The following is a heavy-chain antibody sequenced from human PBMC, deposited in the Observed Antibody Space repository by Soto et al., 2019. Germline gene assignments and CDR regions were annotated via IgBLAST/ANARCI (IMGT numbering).Heavy chain of an antibody. CDR3: ARIIRVGYSSSPTHYYGMDV. J-gene: IGHJ6*02. Sequence: QVTLKESGPVLVKPTETLTLTCTVSGFSLSNARMGVSWIRQPPGKALEWLAHIFSNDEKSYSTSLKSRLTNSKDTSETQSFPXMTNMDPVDTATYSCARIIRVGYSSSPTHYYGMDVWGQGTTVTVSS. CDR1: GFSLSNARMG. CDR2: IFSNDEK. V-gene: IGHV2-26*01. D-gene: IGHD6-6*01.